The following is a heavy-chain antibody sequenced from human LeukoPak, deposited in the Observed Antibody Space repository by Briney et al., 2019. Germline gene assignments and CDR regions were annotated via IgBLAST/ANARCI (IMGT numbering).Heavy chain of an antibody. J-gene: IGHJ4*02. CDR3: ARPQDYDSSGYSYGY. D-gene: IGHD3-22*01. CDR1: RNTLTDLF. V-gene: IGHV1-46*01. CDR2: INPSGGST. Sequence: ASVKVSCKVSRNTLTDLFIHWVRRAPGQWLEWMGIINPSGGSTSYAQKFQGRVTMTRDTSTSTVYMELSSLRSEDTAVYYCARPQDYDSSGYSYGYWGQGTLVTVSS.